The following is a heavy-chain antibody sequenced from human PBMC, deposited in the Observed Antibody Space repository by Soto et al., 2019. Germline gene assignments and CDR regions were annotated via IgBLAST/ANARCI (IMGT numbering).Heavy chain of an antibody. D-gene: IGHD6-19*01. V-gene: IGHV3-48*02. CDR1: GFTLSSYS. J-gene: IGHJ4*02. Sequence: EVQLVESGGGLVQPGGSLRLSCAASGFTLSSYSMHCVRQAPGKGLEWVSYISGSGGTIYYADSVKGRFTISRDNAKNSLSVQMNSLRDEDTAVYFCARETGLRSSGWSYYFAFWGQGTLVTVSS. CDR2: ISGSGGTI. CDR3: ARETGLRSSGWSYYFAF.